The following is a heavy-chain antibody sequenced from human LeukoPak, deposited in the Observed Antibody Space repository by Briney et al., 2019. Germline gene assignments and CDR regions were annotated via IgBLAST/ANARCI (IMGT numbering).Heavy chain of an antibody. V-gene: IGHV3-11*01. CDR1: GFTFSDYY. CDR3: ARPQSSSGYYWPFDD. Sequence: PGGSLRLSCAASGFTFSDYYMSWIRQAPGKGLEWVSYISSSGSTMYYADSVKGRFTISRDNAKNTLYLQMNSLRAEDTAVYYCARPQSSSGYYWPFDDWGQGTLVTVSS. CDR2: ISSSGSTM. J-gene: IGHJ4*02. D-gene: IGHD3-22*01.